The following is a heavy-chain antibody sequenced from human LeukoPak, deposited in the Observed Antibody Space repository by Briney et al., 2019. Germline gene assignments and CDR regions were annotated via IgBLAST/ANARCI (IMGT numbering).Heavy chain of an antibody. Sequence: GGSLRLSCAASGFAFNTYALSWVRQAPGKGPEWVSGISDTGTRTYYADSVRGRFATSRDNSKSTLFLQMNSLRAEDTAVYYCAKDFPHYYEVPHGMDVWGQGTTVTV. CDR1: GFAFNTYA. CDR2: ISDTGTRT. CDR3: AKDFPHYYEVPHGMDV. D-gene: IGHD3-22*01. J-gene: IGHJ6*02. V-gene: IGHV3-23*01.